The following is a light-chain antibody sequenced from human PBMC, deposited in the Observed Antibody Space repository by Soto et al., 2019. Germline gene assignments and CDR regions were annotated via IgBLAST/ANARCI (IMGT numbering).Light chain of an antibody. Sequence: EIVLTQSPATLSLSPGERATLSCRASQTINNYLAWYQQKPGQAPRLLIYDASNRATGIPARFSGSRSGTDFTLTISSLEPEDFAVYYCQQRSDWPLTFGGGTKVEIK. J-gene: IGKJ4*01. CDR2: DAS. CDR3: QQRSDWPLT. CDR1: QTINNY. V-gene: IGKV3-11*01.